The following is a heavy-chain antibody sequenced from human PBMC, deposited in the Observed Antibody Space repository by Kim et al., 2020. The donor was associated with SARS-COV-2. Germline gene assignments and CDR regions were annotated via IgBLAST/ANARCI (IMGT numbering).Heavy chain of an antibody. CDR3: ARSLSSRRRRLNWFDP. J-gene: IGHJ5*02. D-gene: IGHD6-19*01. CDR2: IWYDGSNK. Sequence: GGSLRLSCAASGFTFSSYGMHWVRQAPGKGLEWVAVIWYDGSNKYYADSVKGRFTISRDNSKNTLYLQMNSLRAEDTAVYYCARSLSSRRRRLNWFDPWGQGTLVPVSS. CDR1: GFTFSSYG. V-gene: IGHV3-33*01.